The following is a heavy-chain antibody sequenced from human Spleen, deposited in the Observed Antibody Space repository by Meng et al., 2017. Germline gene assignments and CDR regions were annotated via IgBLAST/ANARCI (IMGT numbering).Heavy chain of an antibody. CDR2: IPHRGSS. V-gene: IGHV4-61*05. Sequence: LQLQESGPGLVKPSEVLSLTCTVSGASLSSRTYHWGWIRQPPGKGLEWIGKIPHRGSSAYNPSLKSRVSMSIDKSKNQFSLKLTSVTAADTAVYHCLRGSGGSVWGQGTLVTGSS. D-gene: IGHD3-10*01. J-gene: IGHJ1*01. CDR1: GASLSSRTYH. CDR3: LRGSGGSV.